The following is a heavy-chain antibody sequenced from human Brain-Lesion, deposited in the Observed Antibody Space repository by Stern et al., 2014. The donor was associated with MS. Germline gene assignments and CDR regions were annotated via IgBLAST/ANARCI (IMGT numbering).Heavy chain of an antibody. CDR1: GGSISSSSYY. V-gene: IGHV4-39*01. CDR3: AKLWLGELPESPFDY. Sequence: QVQLQQSGPGLVKPSETLSLTCTVSGGSISSSSYYWGWIRQPPGKGLEWIGSIYYRGGTYYNPSLKSRVTISMDTSKNHFSLRLSSVTAADTAVYFCAKLWLGELPESPFDYWGQGTLVTVSS. J-gene: IGHJ4*02. CDR2: IYYRGGT. D-gene: IGHD3-10*01.